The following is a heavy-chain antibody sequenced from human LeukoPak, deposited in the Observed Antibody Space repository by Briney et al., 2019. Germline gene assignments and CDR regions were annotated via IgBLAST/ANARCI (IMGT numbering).Heavy chain of an antibody. V-gene: IGHV4-34*01. CDR1: GGSFSGYY. Sequence: KTSETLSLTCAVYGGSFSGYYWSWIRQPPGKGLEWIGEINHSGSTNYNPSLKSRVTISVDTSKNQFSLKLSSVTAADTAVYYCARTPEEYYYDSSGYVDYWGQGTLVTVSS. J-gene: IGHJ4*02. CDR3: ARTPEEYYYDSSGYVDY. D-gene: IGHD3-22*01. CDR2: INHSGST.